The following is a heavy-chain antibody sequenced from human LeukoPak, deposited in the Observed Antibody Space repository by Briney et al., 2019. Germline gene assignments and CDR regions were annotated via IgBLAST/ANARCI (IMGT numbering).Heavy chain of an antibody. CDR3: ARRAVVTPLDY. V-gene: IGHV5-10-1*01. J-gene: IGHJ4*02. CDR1: GYSFTSYW. D-gene: IGHD4-23*01. Sequence: GEFLKISCKGSGYSFTSYWISWVRPMPGKGLEWMGRIDPSDSYTNYSPSFQGHVTISADKSISTAYLQWSSLKASDTAMYYCARRAVVTPLDYWGQGTLVTVSS. CDR2: IDPSDSYT.